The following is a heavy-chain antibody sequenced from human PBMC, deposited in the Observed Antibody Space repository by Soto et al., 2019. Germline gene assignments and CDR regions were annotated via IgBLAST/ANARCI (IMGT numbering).Heavy chain of an antibody. CDR3: AKDLGSSWYLVDY. D-gene: IGHD6-13*01. J-gene: IGHJ4*02. CDR2: ISYDGSNK. V-gene: IGHV3-30*18. CDR1: GFTFSSYG. Sequence: PGGSLRLSCAASGFTFSSYGMHWVRQAPGKGLEWVAVISYDGSNKYYADSVKGRFTISRDNSKNTLYLQMNSLGAEDTAVYYCAKDLGSSWYLVDYWGQGTLVTVSS.